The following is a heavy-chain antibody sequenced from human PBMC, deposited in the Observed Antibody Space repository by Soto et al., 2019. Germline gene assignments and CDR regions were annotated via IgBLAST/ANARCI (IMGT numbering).Heavy chain of an antibody. CDR1: GYTFTSYA. V-gene: IGHV1-3*01. J-gene: IGHJ6*02. CDR3: ARPREGYDYNYYYGMDV. Sequence: ASVKVSCKASGYTFTSYAMHWVRQAPGQRLEWMGWINAGNGNTKYSQKFQGRVTITRDTSASTAYMELSSLRSEDTAVYYCARPREGYDYNYYYGMDVWGQGTTVTVSS. D-gene: IGHD5-12*01. CDR2: INAGNGNT.